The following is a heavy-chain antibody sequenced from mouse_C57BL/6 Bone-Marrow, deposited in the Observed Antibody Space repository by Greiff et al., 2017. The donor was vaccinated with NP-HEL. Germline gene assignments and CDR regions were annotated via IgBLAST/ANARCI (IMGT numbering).Heavy chain of an antibody. CDR3: ARLIGGNYDAMDY. J-gene: IGHJ4*01. CDR2: IDPNSGGT. CDR1: GYTFTSYW. D-gene: IGHD1-1*02. Sequence: QVHVKQSGAELVKPGASVKLSCKASGYTFTSYWMHWVKQRPGRGLEWIGRIDPNSGGTKYNEKFKSKATLTVDKPSSTAYMQLSSLTSEDSAVYYCARLIGGNYDAMDYWGQGTSVTVSS. V-gene: IGHV1-72*01.